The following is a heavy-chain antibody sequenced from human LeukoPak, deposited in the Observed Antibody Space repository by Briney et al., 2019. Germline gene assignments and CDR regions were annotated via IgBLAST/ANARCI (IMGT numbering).Heavy chain of an antibody. CDR1: GGTFSSYA. D-gene: IGHD4-11*01. J-gene: IGHJ4*02. Sequence: GASVKVSCKASGGTFSSYAISWVRQAPGQGLEWMGIINPSGGSTSYAQKFQGRVTMTRDTSTSTVYMELSSLRSEDTAVYYCARESGYSKHFDYWGQGTLVTVSS. CDR3: ARESGYSKHFDY. V-gene: IGHV1-46*01. CDR2: INPSGGST.